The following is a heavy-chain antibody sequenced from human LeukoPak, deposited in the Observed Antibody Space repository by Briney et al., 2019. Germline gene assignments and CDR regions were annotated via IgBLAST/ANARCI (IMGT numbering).Heavy chain of an antibody. V-gene: IGHV3-48*01. CDR1: GFTFSTYA. CDR2: ISSSRTT. CDR3: ATFYHDRSGYYNEYFQH. D-gene: IGHD3-22*01. Sequence: PGGSLRLSCATSGFTFSTYAMNWVRQAPRKGLEWVSYISSSRTTYYAESVKGRFTISRDNAKNSVYLQMNSLRAEDTAVYYCATFYHDRSGYYNEYFQHWGQGTLVTVSS. J-gene: IGHJ1*01.